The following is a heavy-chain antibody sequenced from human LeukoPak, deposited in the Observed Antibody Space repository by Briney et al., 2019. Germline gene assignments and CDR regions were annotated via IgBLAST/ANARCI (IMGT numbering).Heavy chain of an antibody. V-gene: IGHV3-74*01. Sequence: GGSLRLSCAASGFTFSDYYMSWIRQAPGKGLVWVSRIQGDGSNTNYADSVKGRFSISRDNAKNTVYLQMTSLWAEDTGIYYCSRCTSAGGPISPFDFWGQGTVVTVSS. CDR1: GFTFSDYY. CDR2: IQGDGSNT. D-gene: IGHD6-13*01. CDR3: SRCTSAGGPISPFDF. J-gene: IGHJ4*02.